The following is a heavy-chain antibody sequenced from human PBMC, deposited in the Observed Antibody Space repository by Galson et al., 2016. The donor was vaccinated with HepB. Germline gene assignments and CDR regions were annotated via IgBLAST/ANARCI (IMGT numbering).Heavy chain of an antibody. CDR3: ARGVCGDHGWFDY. Sequence: SLRLSCAASGFVFSNYGMHWVRQAPGKGLEWVAGLSYNGLNQHYPDSLMGRFTVSRDNSKNTLFLQMNTLRAEDTAVYYCARGVCGDHGWFDYWGQGTLVTVSS. D-gene: IGHD4-17*01. CDR2: LSYNGLNQ. CDR1: GFVFSNYG. V-gene: IGHV3-30*03. J-gene: IGHJ4*02.